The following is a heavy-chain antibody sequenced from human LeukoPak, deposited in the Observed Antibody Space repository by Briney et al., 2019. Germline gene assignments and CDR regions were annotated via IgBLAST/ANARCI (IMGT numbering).Heavy chain of an antibody. CDR3: ARGKPAASLDY. J-gene: IGHJ4*02. V-gene: IGHV4-34*01. Sequence: PSETLSLTCAVYDGSFSGYYWSWIRQPPGKGLEWIGEINHSGSTNYNPSLKSRVTISVDTSKNQFSLKLSSVTAADTAVYYCARGKPAASLDYWGQGTLVTVSS. D-gene: IGHD2-2*01. CDR2: INHSGST. CDR1: DGSFSGYY.